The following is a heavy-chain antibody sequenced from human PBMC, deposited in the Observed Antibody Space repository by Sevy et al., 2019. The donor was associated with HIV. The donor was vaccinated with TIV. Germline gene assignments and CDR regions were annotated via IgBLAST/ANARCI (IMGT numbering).Heavy chain of an antibody. Sequence: GESLKISCKGSGYSFTSYWIGWVRQMPGKGLEWMGIIYPGDSDTRYSPSFQGQVTISADKSISLAYLQWSSLKASDTAMYYCARFQGDNYYYYYGMDVWGQGTTVTVSS. V-gene: IGHV5-51*01. CDR2: IYPGDSDT. CDR3: ARFQGDNYYYYYGMDV. CDR1: GYSFTSYW. D-gene: IGHD3-16*01. J-gene: IGHJ6*02.